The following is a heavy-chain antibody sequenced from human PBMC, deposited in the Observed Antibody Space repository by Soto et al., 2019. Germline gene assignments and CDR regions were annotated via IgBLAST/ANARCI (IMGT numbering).Heavy chain of an antibody. J-gene: IGHJ5*02. V-gene: IGHV4-39*01. CDR3: SRRAPEGFHP. CDR2: IQNTGAT. CDR1: GASISTSPYY. Sequence: PSETLSLTCTVSGASISTSPYYWAWIRQTPGKGLEWIASIQNTGATYYNPALNSRVSVSIDTSKNQFSLKLSSVTAADAALYLCSRRAPEGFHPWGQGSLVTVSS.